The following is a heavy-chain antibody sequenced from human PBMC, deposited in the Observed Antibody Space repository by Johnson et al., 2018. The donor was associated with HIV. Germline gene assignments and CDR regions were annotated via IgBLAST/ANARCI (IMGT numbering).Heavy chain of an antibody. J-gene: IGHJ3*02. CDR1: GFTFSNAW. CDR3: TTDLAAVGSGAFDI. D-gene: IGHD6-13*01. Sequence: VQLVESGGGLVKPGGSLRLSCAASGFTFSNAWMSWVRQAPGKGLEWVGRIKRKIDGGTTDYAEPVKGRFTISRDDSKNTLYLQMNSLKTEDTAVYYCTTDLAAVGSGAFDIWGQGTMVTVSS. CDR2: IKRKIDGGTT. V-gene: IGHV3-15*01.